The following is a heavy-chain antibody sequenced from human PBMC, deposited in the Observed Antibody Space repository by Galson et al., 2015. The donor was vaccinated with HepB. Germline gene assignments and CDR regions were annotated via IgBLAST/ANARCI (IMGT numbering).Heavy chain of an antibody. J-gene: IGHJ4*02. Sequence: SLRLSCAASGFTFSDYYMSWIRQAPGKGLEWVSYISSSSSYTNYADSVKGRFTISRDNAKNSLYLQMNSLRAEDAAVYYCARHEWGVSSSFDYWGQGTLVTVSS. V-gene: IGHV3-11*06. CDR2: ISSSSSYT. CDR1: GFTFSDYY. D-gene: IGHD6-13*01. CDR3: ARHEWGVSSSFDY.